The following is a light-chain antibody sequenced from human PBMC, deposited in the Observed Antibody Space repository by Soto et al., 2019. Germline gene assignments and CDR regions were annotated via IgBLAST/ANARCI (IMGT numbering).Light chain of an antibody. CDR3: QHYGSSMYT. J-gene: IGKJ2*01. V-gene: IGKV3-20*01. CDR2: GAS. Sequence: EIVLTQSPGTLSLSPGESATLSCRASQSVTSSYLAWYQQKPGQAPRLLIYGASSRATGIPDRFSGSGSGTDFTLTISRLEPEDVAVYYCQHYGSSMYTFGQGTKLEF. CDR1: QSVTSSY.